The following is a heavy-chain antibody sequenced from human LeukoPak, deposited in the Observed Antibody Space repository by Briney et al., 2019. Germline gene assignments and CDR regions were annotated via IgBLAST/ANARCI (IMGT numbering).Heavy chain of an antibody. J-gene: IGHJ3*02. Sequence: GGSLRLSCAASGFTFSSYAMSWVRQAPGKGLEWGSAISGSGGRTYYADSVKGRFTISRDNSKNTLYLQMNSLRAEDKAVYYCAKVNNYYDSSGVSPAFDIWGQGTMVTVSS. CDR1: GFTFSSYA. CDR2: ISGSGGRT. CDR3: AKVNNYYDSSGVSPAFDI. V-gene: IGHV3-23*01. D-gene: IGHD3-22*01.